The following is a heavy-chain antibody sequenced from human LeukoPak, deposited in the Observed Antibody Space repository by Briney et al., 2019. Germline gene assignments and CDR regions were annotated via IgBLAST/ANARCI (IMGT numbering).Heavy chain of an antibody. J-gene: IGHJ4*02. CDR2: TDYSGDN. D-gene: IGHD3-3*01. V-gene: IGHV4-39*01. Sequence: PSETLSLTCTVSSGSITSSGDYWGWIRQSPGRGLEWIGSTDYSGDNYYSPSVKRRVTISVDTSKNQFSLKLSSVTAADTAVYYCARHSIPYYAFWTGYFFEYWGQGIPVTVSS. CDR1: SGSITSSGDY. CDR3: ARHSIPYYAFWTGYFFEY.